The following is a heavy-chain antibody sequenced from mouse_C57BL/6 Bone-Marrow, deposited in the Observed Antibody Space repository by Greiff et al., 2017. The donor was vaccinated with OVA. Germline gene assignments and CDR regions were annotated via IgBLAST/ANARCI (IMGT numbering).Heavy chain of an antibody. Sequence: QVQLQQSGAELVRPGASVKLSCKASGYTFTDYYINWVKQRPGQGLEWIARIYPGSGNTYYNEKFKGKATMTAEKSSSTAYMQLSSRTSEDSAVYFCASGDYDPFAYWGQGTLVTVSA. D-gene: IGHD2-4*01. CDR1: GYTFTDYY. CDR2: IYPGSGNT. V-gene: IGHV1-76*01. CDR3: ASGDYDPFAY. J-gene: IGHJ3*01.